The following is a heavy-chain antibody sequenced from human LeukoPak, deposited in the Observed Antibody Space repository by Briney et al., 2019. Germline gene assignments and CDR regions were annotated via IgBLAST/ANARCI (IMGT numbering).Heavy chain of an antibody. CDR1: GFTFSGSA. D-gene: IGHD6-6*01. V-gene: IGHV3-73*01. J-gene: IGHJ6*03. CDR3: TSIAARPWATYYYYMDV. Sequence: PGGSLRLSCAASGFTFSGSAMHWVRQASGKGLEWVGRIRSKANSYATAYAASVKGRLTISRDDSKNTAYLQMNSLKTEDTAVYYCTSIAARPWATYYYYMDVWGKGTTVTVSS. CDR2: IRSKANSYAT.